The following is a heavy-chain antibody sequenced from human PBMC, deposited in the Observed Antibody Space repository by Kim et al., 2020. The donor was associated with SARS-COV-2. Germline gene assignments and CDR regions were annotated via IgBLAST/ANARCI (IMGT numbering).Heavy chain of an antibody. Sequence: GGSLRLSCAASGFSFGKYSMNWVRQAPGKGLEWVSYISIGTSPTYYADSVKGRFTISRDDAKNSLYLQMNSLRAEDTAVYYCVRGTAGVGYYYYGMDVWGQGTTVTVSS. J-gene: IGHJ6*02. D-gene: IGHD6-13*01. CDR3: VRGTAGVGYYYYGMDV. V-gene: IGHV3-48*04. CDR1: GFSFGKYS. CDR2: ISIGTSPT.